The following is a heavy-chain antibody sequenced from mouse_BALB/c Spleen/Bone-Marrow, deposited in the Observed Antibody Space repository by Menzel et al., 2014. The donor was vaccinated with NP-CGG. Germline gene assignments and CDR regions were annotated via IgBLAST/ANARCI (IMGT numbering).Heavy chain of an antibody. CDR2: IWAGGST. Sequence: QVQLKESGPGLVAPSQSLSITCTVSGFSLXSYGVHWVRQPPGKGLEWLGVIWAGGSTNYNSALMSRLSISKDNSKSQVFLKMNSLQTDDTAMYYCARDRGGYYGNYAYAMDYWGQGTSVTVSS. D-gene: IGHD2-1*01. J-gene: IGHJ4*01. CDR3: ARDRGGYYGNYAYAMDY. V-gene: IGHV2-9*02. CDR1: GFSLXSYG.